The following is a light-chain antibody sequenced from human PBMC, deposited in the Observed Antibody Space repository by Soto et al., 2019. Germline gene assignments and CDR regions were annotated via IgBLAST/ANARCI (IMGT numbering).Light chain of an antibody. V-gene: IGKV1-5*03. J-gene: IGKJ2*01. CDR2: KAS. CDR3: QQYNS. CDR1: QSISSW. Sequence: DIQMTQSPSTLSASVGDRVTITCRASQSISSWLAWYQQKPGKAPKLLIYKASSLESGVPSRFSGSGSGTEFTLTISSLQPDNFATYYCQQYNSFGQGTKLEIK.